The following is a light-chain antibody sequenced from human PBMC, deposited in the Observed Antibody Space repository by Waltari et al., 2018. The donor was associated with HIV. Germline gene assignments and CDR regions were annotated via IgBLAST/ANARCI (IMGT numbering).Light chain of an antibody. V-gene: IGLV3-25*03. Sequence: SYELTQPPSASVSPGQTARISCSGDALPTQSVFLYQQRPGQAPVMVIYRDKERPSGIPDRFSGSSAGTTVTLTISGVQAEDEADYYCQSADSTGTYWVFGGGTKLTVL. CDR3: QSADSTGTYWV. CDR2: RDK. J-gene: IGLJ3*02. CDR1: ALPTQS.